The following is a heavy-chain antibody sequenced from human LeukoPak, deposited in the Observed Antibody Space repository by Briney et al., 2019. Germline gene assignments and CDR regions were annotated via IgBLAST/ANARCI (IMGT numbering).Heavy chain of an antibody. CDR2: IYYSGTT. V-gene: IGHV4-39*07. CDR3: ARDFSSSSTVYYYYMDV. J-gene: IGHJ6*03. D-gene: IGHD6-6*01. CDR1: GGSISSRTYY. Sequence: SETLSLTCTVSGGSISSRTYYWGWIRQPPGKGLEWIGTIYYSGTTYYNPSLKSRVIISLDTSKNQFSLKLSSVTAADTAIYYCARDFSSSSTVYYYYMDVWGKGTTVTVSS.